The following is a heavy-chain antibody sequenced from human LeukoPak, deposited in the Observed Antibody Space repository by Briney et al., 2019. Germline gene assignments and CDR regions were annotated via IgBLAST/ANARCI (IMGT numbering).Heavy chain of an antibody. CDR1: GFTFSSYA. CDR2: ISGSGGST. Sequence: PGGSLRLSCAASGFTFSSYAMSWVRQAPGKGLEWVSAISGSGGSTYYADSVKGRFTISRDNSKNTLYLQMNSLRAEDTAVYYCAKGGYDFWSGYYRYWGQGTLVTVSS. CDR3: AKGGYDFWSGYYRY. J-gene: IGHJ4*02. V-gene: IGHV3-23*01. D-gene: IGHD3-3*01.